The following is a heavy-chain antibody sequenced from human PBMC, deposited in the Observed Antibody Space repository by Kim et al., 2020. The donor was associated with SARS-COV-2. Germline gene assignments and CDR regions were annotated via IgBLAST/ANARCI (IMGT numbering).Heavy chain of an antibody. Sequence: YAVSVKSRITINPDTSKNQLSLQVNSVTPEDTAVYYCARDRGSSSYGFDYWGQGTLVIVSS. V-gene: IGHV6-1*01. D-gene: IGHD6-13*01. J-gene: IGHJ4*02. CDR3: ARDRGSSSYGFDY.